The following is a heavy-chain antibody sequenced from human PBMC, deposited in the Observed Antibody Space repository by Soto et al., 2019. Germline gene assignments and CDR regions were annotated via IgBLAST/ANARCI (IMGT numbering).Heavy chain of an antibody. CDR3: TMRVEMDY. J-gene: IGHJ4*02. CDR2: INPSGGST. CDR1: GYTFTSYY. Sequence: QVQLVQSGAEVKKPGASVKVSCKASGYTFTSYYIHWVRQAPGQGLEWMGRINPSGGSTNYAQKFQGRVTMTRDTSTSTLYMDLRSLRTKDTAVYYCTMRVEMDYWGQGTRVTVSS. V-gene: IGHV1-46*03. D-gene: IGHD1-1*01.